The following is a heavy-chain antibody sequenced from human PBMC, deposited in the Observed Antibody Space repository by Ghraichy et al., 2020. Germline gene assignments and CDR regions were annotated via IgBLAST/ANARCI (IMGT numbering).Heavy chain of an antibody. CDR1: GGSITSSSFH. CDR2: INHSGSP. J-gene: IGHJ4*02. CDR3: ARVNGKWGDYFDY. Sequence: SETLSLKCSVSGGSITSSSFHWGWIRQPPGKGLEWIGSINHSGSPSYKPSLKSRVTISVDSSTNQFSLKLNSVTAADTAIYYCARVNGKWGDYFDYWGQGILVTVSS. D-gene: IGHD3-16*01. V-gene: IGHV4-39*01.